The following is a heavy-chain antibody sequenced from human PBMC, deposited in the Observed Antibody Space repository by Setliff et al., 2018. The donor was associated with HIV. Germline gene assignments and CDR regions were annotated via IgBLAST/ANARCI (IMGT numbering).Heavy chain of an antibody. J-gene: IGHJ5*02. CDR3: ARVITMVWTTFDP. CDR2: ISAYNGNT. CDR1: GYSFSKYG. D-gene: IGHD3-10*01. V-gene: IGHV1-18*01. Sequence: ASVKVSCKASGYSFSKYGISWVRQAPGQGLEWMGWISAYNGNTNYAQKLQGRVTMTTDTSTSTAYMELRSLRSDDTAVYYCARVITMVWTTFDPWGQGTLVTVSS.